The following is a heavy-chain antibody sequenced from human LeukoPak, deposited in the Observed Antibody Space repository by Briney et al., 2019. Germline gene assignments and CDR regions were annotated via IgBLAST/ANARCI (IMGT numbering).Heavy chain of an antibody. CDR2: ISSSGSTI. CDR3: ARVNSVVVPAAILNWFDP. V-gene: IGHV3-11*01. Sequence: PGGSLRLSCAASGFTFSDYYMSWIRQAPGKGLEWVSYISSSGSTIYYADSVEGRFTISRDNAKNSLYLQMNSLRAEDTAIYYCARVNSVVVPAAILNWFDPWGQGTLVTVSS. J-gene: IGHJ5*02. D-gene: IGHD2-2*01. CDR1: GFTFSDYY.